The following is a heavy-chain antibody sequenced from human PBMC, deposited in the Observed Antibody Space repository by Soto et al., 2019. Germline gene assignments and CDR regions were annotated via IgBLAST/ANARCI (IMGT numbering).Heavy chain of an antibody. D-gene: IGHD3-10*01. J-gene: IGHJ6*03. CDR2: IYPGDSDT. Sequence: GESLKISCKGSGYSFTSYWIGWVRQMPGKGLEWMGIIYPGDSDTRYSPSFQGQVTISADKSISTAYLQWSSLKASGTAMYYCARLSKVRGVIITADYYYYMDVWGKGTTVTVSS. V-gene: IGHV5-51*01. CDR1: GYSFTSYW. CDR3: ARLSKVRGVIITADYYYYMDV.